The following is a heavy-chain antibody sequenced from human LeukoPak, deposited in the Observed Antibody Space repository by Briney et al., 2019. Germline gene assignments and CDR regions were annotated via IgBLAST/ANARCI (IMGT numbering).Heavy chain of an antibody. D-gene: IGHD5-18*01. J-gene: IGHJ4*02. CDR2: IYYSGST. CDR3: ASVDTAMIPYY. V-gene: IGHV4-59*01. CDR1: GGSISSYY. Sequence: SETLSLTCTVSGGSISSYYWSWIRQPPGKGLEWIGYIYYSGSTNYNPSLKSRVTISVDTSKNQFSLELSSVTAADTAVYYCASVDTAMIPYYWGQGTLVTVSS.